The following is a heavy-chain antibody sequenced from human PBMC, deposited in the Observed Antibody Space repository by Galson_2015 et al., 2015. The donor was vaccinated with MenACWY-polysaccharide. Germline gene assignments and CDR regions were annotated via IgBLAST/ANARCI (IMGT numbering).Heavy chain of an antibody. J-gene: IGHJ4*02. CDR1: GFTFSSFP. D-gene: IGHD6-19*01. CDR2: ISGTGGNT. CDR3: AKGAVGSGVWYRPAFDC. V-gene: IGHV3-23*01. Sequence: SLRLSCAASGFTFSSFPMNWVRQAPGKGLEWVSVISGTGGNTYYPDSVKGRFTISRDNSKNTLYLQMNSLRVEDTAVYYCAKGAVGSGVWYRPAFDCWGQGTLVTVSS.